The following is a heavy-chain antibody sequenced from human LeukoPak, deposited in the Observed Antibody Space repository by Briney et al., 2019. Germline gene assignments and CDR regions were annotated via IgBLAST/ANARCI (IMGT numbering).Heavy chain of an antibody. Sequence: SETLSLTCTVSGDSVSTTIYYWGWIRQPPGRGLECIGSIYCSGSTYYNPSLKSRATILVDTSRNQFSLKLSSVTAADTAVYYCARIYPIIGYCSSTSCPASFDIWGQGTMVTVSS. D-gene: IGHD2-2*01. J-gene: IGHJ3*02. CDR1: GDSVSTTIYY. CDR2: IYCSGST. CDR3: ARIYPIIGYCSSTSCPASFDI. V-gene: IGHV4-39*07.